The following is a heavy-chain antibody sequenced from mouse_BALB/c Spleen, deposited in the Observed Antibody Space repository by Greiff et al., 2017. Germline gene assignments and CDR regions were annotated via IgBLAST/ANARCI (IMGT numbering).Heavy chain of an antibody. J-gene: IGHJ4*01. D-gene: IGHD1-1*01. CDR1: GFSLTSYG. V-gene: IGHV2-9*02. CDR3: ARGDYYGSSAMDY. CDR2: IWAGGST. Sequence: VQLQQSGPGLVAPSQSLSITCTVSGFSLTSYGVHWVRQPPGKGLEWLGVIWAGGSTNYNSALMSRLSISKDNSKSQVFLKMNSLQTDDTAMYYCARGDYYGSSAMDYWGQGTSVTVSS.